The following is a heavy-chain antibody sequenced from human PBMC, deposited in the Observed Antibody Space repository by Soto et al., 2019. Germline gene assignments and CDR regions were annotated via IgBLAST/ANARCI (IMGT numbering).Heavy chain of an antibody. J-gene: IGHJ5*02. V-gene: IGHV3-74*01. D-gene: IGHD3-3*01. Sequence: EVQLVESGGGLVQPGGSLRLSCAASGFTFSNYWMHWVRQDPGKGLVWVSRINSDGSSTSYADSVKGRFTISRENAKNKLYLKMNSLRAEDTAVYYCARGGDFWTGYYGGENWFDPWGQGTLVTVSS. CDR3: ARGGDFWTGYYGGENWFDP. CDR2: INSDGSST. CDR1: GFTFSNYW.